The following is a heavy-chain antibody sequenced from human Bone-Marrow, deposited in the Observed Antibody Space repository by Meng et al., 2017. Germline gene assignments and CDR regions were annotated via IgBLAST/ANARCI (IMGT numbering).Heavy chain of an antibody. CDR2: INHSGST. Sequence: QLQQGGAGLLKPSATLSLTCAVYGGSFSGYYWSWIRQPPGKGLEWIGEINHSGSTNYNPSLKSRVTISVDTSKNQFSLKLSSVTAADTAVYYCAREDRYYYDSRVDYWGQGTLVTVSS. D-gene: IGHD3-22*01. CDR3: AREDRYYYDSRVDY. V-gene: IGHV4-34*01. J-gene: IGHJ4*02. CDR1: GGSFSGYY.